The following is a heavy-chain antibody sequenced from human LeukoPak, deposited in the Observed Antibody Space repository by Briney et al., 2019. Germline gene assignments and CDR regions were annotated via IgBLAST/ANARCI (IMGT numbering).Heavy chain of an antibody. D-gene: IGHD6-13*01. CDR3: AKGTWQQLVYVYFQH. V-gene: IGHV3-23*01. CDR1: GFTFSSYA. CDR2: ISGSGGST. J-gene: IGHJ1*01. Sequence: PGGSLKLSCAASGFTFSSYAMSWVRQAPGKGLEWVSAISGSGGSTYYADSVKGRFTISRDNSKNTLYLQMNSLRAEDTAVYYCAKGTWQQLVYVYFQHWGQGTLVTVSS.